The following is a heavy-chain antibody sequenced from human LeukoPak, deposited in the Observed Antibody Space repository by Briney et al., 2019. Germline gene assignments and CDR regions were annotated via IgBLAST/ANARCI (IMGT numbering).Heavy chain of an antibody. D-gene: IGHD4-17*01. CDR1: GFTFSSYE. CDR2: ISSSGSTI. J-gene: IGHJ4*02. CDR3: ARDGDYNFDY. V-gene: IGHV3-48*03. Sequence: GGSLRLSCAASGFTFSSYEMNWVRQAPGKGLERVSYISSSGSTIYYADSVKGRFTISRDNAKNSLYLQMNSLRAEDTAVYYCARDGDYNFDYWGQGTLVTVSS.